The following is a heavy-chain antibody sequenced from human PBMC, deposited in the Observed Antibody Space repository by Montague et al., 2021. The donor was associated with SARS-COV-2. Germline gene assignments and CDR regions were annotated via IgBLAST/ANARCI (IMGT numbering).Heavy chain of an antibody. CDR2: IYYTGST. CDR3: ARDTRIAMLVVVTRYGLDV. V-gene: IGHV4-39*07. CDR1: GGSISSSSYY. J-gene: IGHJ6*02. Sequence: SETLSLTCTVSGGSISSSSYYWGWIRQPPGEGLEWIGSIYYTGSTYYNPSLKSRVTISVYTSKNQFSLKLSSVTAADTAVYYCARDTRIAMLVVVTRYGLDVWGQGTTVTVSS. D-gene: IGHD3-22*01.